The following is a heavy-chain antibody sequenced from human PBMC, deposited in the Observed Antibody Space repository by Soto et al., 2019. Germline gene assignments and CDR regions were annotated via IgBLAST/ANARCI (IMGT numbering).Heavy chain of an antibody. Sequence: QVQLVQSGAEEKKPGASVKVSCKASGYTFSNYAMHWVRQAPGQRPEWMGWINAGNGNTKYSQKFQGRVTITRDTAASTAYMELSSLRSEDTAVYYCARNRDGYNYGAFGFWGQGTMVTVSS. CDR1: GYTFSNYA. CDR2: INAGNGNT. CDR3: ARNRDGYNYGAFGF. D-gene: IGHD5-12*01. J-gene: IGHJ3*01. V-gene: IGHV1-3*05.